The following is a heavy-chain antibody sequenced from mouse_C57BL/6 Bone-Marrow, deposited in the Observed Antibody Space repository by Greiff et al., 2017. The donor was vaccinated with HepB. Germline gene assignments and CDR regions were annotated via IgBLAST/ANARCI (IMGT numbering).Heavy chain of an antibody. D-gene: IGHD2-1*01. CDR2: IHPSDSDT. V-gene: IGHV1-74*01. CDR1: GYTFTSYW. J-gene: IGHJ1*03. Sequence: QVQLQQSGAELVKPGASVKVSCKASGYTFTSYWMHWVKQRPGQGLEWIGRIHPSDSDTNYNQKFKGKATLNVDKSSSTAYMQLSSLTSEDSEVYYCAMRGYGNYDWYFDVWGTGTTVTVSS. CDR3: AMRGYGNYDWYFDV.